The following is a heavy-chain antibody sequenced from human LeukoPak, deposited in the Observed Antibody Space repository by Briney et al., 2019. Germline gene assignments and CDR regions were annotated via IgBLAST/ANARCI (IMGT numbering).Heavy chain of an antibody. CDR3: ARTPYYYDSSGYSYYYYGMDV. J-gene: IGHJ6*02. D-gene: IGHD3-22*01. CDR1: GHSISTSNY. CDR2: IYYSGTI. V-gene: IGHV4-28*05. Sequence: PSDTLSLTCAVSGHSISTSNYWGWIRQPPGKGLEWIGHIYYSGTIYYNPSLESRVTMSVDTSKNQFSLKLSSVTAADTAVYYCARTPYYYDSSGYSYYYYGMDVWGQGTTVTVSS.